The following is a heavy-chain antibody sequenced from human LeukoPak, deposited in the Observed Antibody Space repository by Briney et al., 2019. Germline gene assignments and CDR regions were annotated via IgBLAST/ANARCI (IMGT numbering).Heavy chain of an antibody. Sequence: GGSLRLSCAASGFTFSSYGMHWVRQAPGKGLEWVSSISRSSSYIYYGDSVKGRFTISRDNAKNSLYLQMNSLRAEDTAVYYCARVVWGWDTAMPTPFDYWGQGTLVTVSS. CDR2: ISRSSSYI. J-gene: IGHJ4*02. V-gene: IGHV3-21*01. CDR1: GFTFSSYG. CDR3: ARVVWGWDTAMPTPFDY. D-gene: IGHD5-18*01.